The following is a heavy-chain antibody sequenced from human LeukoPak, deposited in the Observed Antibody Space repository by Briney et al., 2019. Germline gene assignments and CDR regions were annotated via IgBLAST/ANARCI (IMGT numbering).Heavy chain of an antibody. J-gene: IGHJ4*02. D-gene: IGHD3-16*01. Sequence: PSQTLSLTCTVSGGSISSGDYYWGWIRQPPGKGLEWIGYIFHSGSTNSNPSLKSRVTISVDTSKNQFSLKLSSVTAADTAVYYCARSAFGDYSFDYWGQGTLVTVSS. CDR3: ARSAFGDYSFDY. CDR2: IFHSGST. V-gene: IGHV4-61*08. CDR1: GGSISSGDYY.